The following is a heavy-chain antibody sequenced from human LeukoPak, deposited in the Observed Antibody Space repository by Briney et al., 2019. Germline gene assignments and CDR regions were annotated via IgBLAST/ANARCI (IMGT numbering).Heavy chain of an antibody. V-gene: IGHV4-39*01. CDR1: GGSISSSSYY. CDR3: ARLEGSSVDY. J-gene: IGHJ4*02. CDR2: IDYSGST. D-gene: IGHD1-26*01. Sequence: PSETLSLTCTVSGGSISSSSYYWGWIRQPPGKGLEWIGSIDYSGSTYYNPSLKSRVTISVDTSKNQFSLKVSSVTAADTAVYYCARLEGSSVDYWGQGTLVTVSS.